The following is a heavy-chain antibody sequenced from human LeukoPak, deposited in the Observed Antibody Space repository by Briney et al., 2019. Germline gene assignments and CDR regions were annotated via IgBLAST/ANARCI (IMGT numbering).Heavy chain of an antibody. CDR2: ISWNSYDI. D-gene: IGHD1-26*01. Sequence: GGSLRLSCAASGFTFDEYVMHWVRQPPGKGLEWVSGISWNSYDIGYADSVKGRFTISRDNAKNSLYLQMNSLRAEDMALYYCAKGVGTSYHYHMDVSGKGTTVIVSS. CDR3: AKGVGTSYHYHMDV. J-gene: IGHJ6*03. CDR1: GFTFDEYV. V-gene: IGHV3-9*03.